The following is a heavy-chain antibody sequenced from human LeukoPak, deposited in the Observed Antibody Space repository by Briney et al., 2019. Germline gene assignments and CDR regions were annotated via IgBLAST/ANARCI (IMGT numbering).Heavy chain of an antibody. V-gene: IGHV4-59*08. J-gene: IGHJ6*03. CDR2: ISYSGST. Sequence: PSETLSLTCTVSGGSISSYYWSWIRQPPGKGLEWIGYISYSGSTNYNPSLKSRVTISVDTSKTQFSLKLSSVTAADTAVYYCARTYDYYYYYMDVWGKGTTVTVSS. CDR3: ARTYDYYYYYMDV. D-gene: IGHD2-21*01. CDR1: GGSISSYY.